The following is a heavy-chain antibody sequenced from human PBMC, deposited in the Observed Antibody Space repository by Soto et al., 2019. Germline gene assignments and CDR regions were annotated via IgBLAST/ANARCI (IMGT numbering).Heavy chain of an antibody. CDR3: ARGLLLYCSSTSCQDYGMDV. J-gene: IGHJ6*02. V-gene: IGHV4-34*01. CDR1: GGSFSGYY. CDR2: INHSGST. D-gene: IGHD2-2*01. Sequence: SETLSLTCAVYGGSFSGYYWSWIRQPPGKGLEWIGEINHSGSTNYNPSLKSRVTISVDTSKNQFSLKRSSVPAADTAVYYCARGLLLYCSSTSCQDYGMDVWGQGTTVTVSS.